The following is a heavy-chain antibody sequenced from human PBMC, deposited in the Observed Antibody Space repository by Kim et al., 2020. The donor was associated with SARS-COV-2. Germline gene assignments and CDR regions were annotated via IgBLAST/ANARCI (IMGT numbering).Heavy chain of an antibody. J-gene: IGHJ4*02. D-gene: IGHD3-10*01. Sequence: YYNPSLKSRVTISGDTSKNQFSLKLSSGTAADAAGYYCARVYGSGMLFDYWGQGTLVTVSS. CDR3: ARVYGSGMLFDY. V-gene: IGHV4-39*07.